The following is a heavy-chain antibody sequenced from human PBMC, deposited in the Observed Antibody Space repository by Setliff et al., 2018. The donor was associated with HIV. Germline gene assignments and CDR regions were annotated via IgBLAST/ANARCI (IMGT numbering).Heavy chain of an antibody. V-gene: IGHV3-30*02. Sequence: GGSLRLSCAASGFTFSSYGMHWVRQGPSKGLEWVAFIRHNGRNQYYAESVKGRFTVSRDNSKNTLFLQTDSLNHEDTALYFCARSQWEVPILSWFDPWGQGTSVTVSS. CDR1: GFTFSSYG. D-gene: IGHD1-26*01. CDR2: IRHNGRNQ. CDR3: ARSQWEVPILSWFDP. J-gene: IGHJ5*02.